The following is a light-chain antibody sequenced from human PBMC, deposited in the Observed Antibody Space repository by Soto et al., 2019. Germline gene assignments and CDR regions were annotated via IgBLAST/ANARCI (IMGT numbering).Light chain of an antibody. J-gene: IGKJ1*01. Sequence: IVMTQSPATLSISPGERATLSCRASQSLNRDLAWYQQKPGQSPRLLMYGASTRADGIPARFTGSGSGTEFTLTISSLQSEDFAVYYCQQYNNWPPTFGQGTKVDIK. CDR2: GAS. CDR3: QQYNNWPPT. CDR1: QSLNRD. V-gene: IGKV3-15*01.